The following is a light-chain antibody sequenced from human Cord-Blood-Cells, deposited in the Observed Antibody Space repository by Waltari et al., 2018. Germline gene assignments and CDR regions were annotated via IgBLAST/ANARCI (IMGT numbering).Light chain of an antibody. V-gene: IGKV3-15*01. J-gene: IGKJ3*01. Sequence: EIVMTQSPATLSVSPGDRATLSGRASQSVSSNLAWYQQKPGQAPRLLIYGASTRATGIPARFSGSGSGTEFTLTISSLQSEDFAVYYCQQYNNWPPFTFGPGTKVDIK. CDR3: QQYNNWPPFT. CDR1: QSVSSN. CDR2: GAS.